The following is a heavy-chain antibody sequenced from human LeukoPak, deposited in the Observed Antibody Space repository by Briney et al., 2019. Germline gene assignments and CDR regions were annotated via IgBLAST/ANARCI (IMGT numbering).Heavy chain of an antibody. D-gene: IGHD3-3*01. CDR2: INHSGST. V-gene: IGHV4-34*01. CDR1: GGSFSGYY. J-gene: IGHJ6*02. Sequence: SETLSLTCAVYGGSFSGYYWSWIRQPPGKGLEWIGEINHSGSTNYNPSLKSRVTISVDTSKNQFSLKLSSVTAADTAVYYCARSITIFGVVIGNYYGMDVWGQGTTVTVSS. CDR3: ARSITIFGVVIGNYYGMDV.